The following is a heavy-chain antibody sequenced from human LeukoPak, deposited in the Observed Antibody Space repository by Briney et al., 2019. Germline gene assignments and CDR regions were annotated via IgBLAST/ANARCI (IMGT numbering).Heavy chain of an antibody. CDR3: ARTPQDYGGNPPDL. D-gene: IGHD4-23*01. Sequence: SVKVSCKASGGTFSSYAISWVRQAPGQGLEWMGGIIPIFVTANYAQKFQGRVTITTDESTSTAYMELSSLRSEDTAVYYCARTPQDYGGNPPDLWGRGTLVTVSS. J-gene: IGHJ2*01. V-gene: IGHV1-69*05. CDR2: IIPIFVTA. CDR1: GGTFSSYA.